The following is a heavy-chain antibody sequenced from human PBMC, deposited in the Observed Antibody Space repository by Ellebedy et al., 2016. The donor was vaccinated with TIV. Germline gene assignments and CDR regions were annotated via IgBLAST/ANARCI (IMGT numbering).Heavy chain of an antibody. CDR3: ARDKIGDGYPIRDN. CDR1: GYTFNTYY. V-gene: IGHV1-46*02. Sequence: ASVKVSXKASGYTFNTYYMHWVRQAPGQGLEWMGIINAGGGSTTYSQKFLGRLTMTRDTSTSTVYMELSSLTFEDTAVYYCARDKIGDGYPIRDNWGQGTLVTVSS. CDR2: INAGGGST. J-gene: IGHJ4*02. D-gene: IGHD5-24*01.